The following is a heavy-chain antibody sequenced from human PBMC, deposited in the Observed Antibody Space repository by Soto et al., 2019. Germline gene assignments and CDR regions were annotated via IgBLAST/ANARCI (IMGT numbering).Heavy chain of an antibody. CDR2: FDPEDGET. D-gene: IGHD1-1*01. Sequence: VASVKVSCKVSGYTLTELSMHWVRQAPGKGLEWMGGFDPEDGETIYAQKFQGRVTMTEDTSTDTAYMELSSLRSEDTAVYYCATDRDGYNYNWFDPWGQGTLVTVSS. CDR1: GYTLTELS. CDR3: ATDRDGYNYNWFDP. J-gene: IGHJ5*02. V-gene: IGHV1-24*01.